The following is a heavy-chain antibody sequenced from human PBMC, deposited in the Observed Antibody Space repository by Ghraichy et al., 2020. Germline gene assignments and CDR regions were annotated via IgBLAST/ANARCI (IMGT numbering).Heavy chain of an antibody. J-gene: IGHJ4*02. V-gene: IGHV3-23*01. CDR1: GFTFSSHA. CDR2: IGGSGAQT. CDR3: TSRGISVRAEWGSLDY. D-gene: IGHD1-26*01. Sequence: LSLTCAASGFTFSSHAMTLVRQPPGKGLEWVAAIGGSGAQTFYADSVRGRFTISRDNSKDTLYVHMNNLRAEDTAVYYCTSRGISVRAEWGSLDYWGQGTLVTVSS.